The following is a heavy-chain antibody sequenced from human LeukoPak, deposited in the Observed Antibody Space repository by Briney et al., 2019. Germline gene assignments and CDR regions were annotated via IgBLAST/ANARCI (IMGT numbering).Heavy chain of an antibody. J-gene: IGHJ4*02. V-gene: IGHV3-21*01. CDR2: ISSSSSYI. Sequence: GGSLRLSCAASGFTFSSYSMNWVRQAPGKGLEWVSSISSSSSYIYYADSVKGRFTISRDNAKNSLYLQMNSLRAEDTAVYHCARGTSSSSSHFDYWGQGTLVTVSS. CDR3: ARGTSSSSSHFDY. D-gene: IGHD6-6*01. CDR1: GFTFSSYS.